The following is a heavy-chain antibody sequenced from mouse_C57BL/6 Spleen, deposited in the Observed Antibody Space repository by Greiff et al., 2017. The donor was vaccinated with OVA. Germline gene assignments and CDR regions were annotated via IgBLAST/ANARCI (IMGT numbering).Heavy chain of an antibody. J-gene: IGHJ4*01. D-gene: IGHD2-1*01. V-gene: IGHV1-69*01. CDR2: IDPSDSYT. Sequence: QVQLQQSGAELVMPGASVKLSCKASGYTFTSYWMHWVKQRPGQGLEWIGEIDPSDSYTNYNQKFKGKSTLTVDKSSSTAYMQLSSLTSEDSAVYYCARAGIYYGNEGAMDYWGQGTSVTVSS. CDR1: GYTFTSYW. CDR3: ARAGIYYGNEGAMDY.